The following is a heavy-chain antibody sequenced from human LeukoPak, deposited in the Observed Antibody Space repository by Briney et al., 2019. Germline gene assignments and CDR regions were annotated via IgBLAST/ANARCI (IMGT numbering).Heavy chain of an antibody. V-gene: IGHV4-30-2*01. CDR1: GDSISSGGYS. Sequence: PSETLSLTCAVSGDSISSGGYSWSWIRQPPGKGLEWIGYIYHSGSTYYNPSLKSRVTISVDRSKNQFSLKLSSVTAADTAVYYCARGYSYGYSYWYFDLWGRGTLATVSS. D-gene: IGHD5-18*01. CDR2: IYHSGST. J-gene: IGHJ2*01. CDR3: ARGYSYGYSYWYFDL.